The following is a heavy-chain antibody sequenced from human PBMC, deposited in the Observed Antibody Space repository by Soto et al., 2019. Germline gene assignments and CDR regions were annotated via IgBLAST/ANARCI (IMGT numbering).Heavy chain of an antibody. CDR1: GFTFSSYS. CDR3: ARVQGTXIVVVPAHFPNYYGMDV. V-gene: IGHV3-21*01. Sequence: TGGSLRLSCAASGFTFSSYSMNWVRQAPGKGLEWVSSISSSSSYIYYADSVKGRFTISRDNAKNSLYLQMNSLRAEDTAVYYCARVQGTXIVVVPAHFPNYYGMDVWGQGTTVTVSS. CDR2: ISSSSSYI. J-gene: IGHJ6*02. D-gene: IGHD2-2*01.